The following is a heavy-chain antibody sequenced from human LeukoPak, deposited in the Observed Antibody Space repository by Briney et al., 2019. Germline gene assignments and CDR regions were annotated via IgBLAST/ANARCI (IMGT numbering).Heavy chain of an antibody. CDR2: IYYTGGA. V-gene: IGHV4-39*01. D-gene: IGHD5-24*01. Sequence: SETLSLTCTVSGXSINSSDYYWGWLRQPQGKGREWIVSIYYTGGAYYNPSLKSGVTISVDTSKNQFFLRLRSVTAADTAVYYCARIENYIPEDWFDPWGQGTLVTVSS. J-gene: IGHJ5*02. CDR1: GXSINSSDYY. CDR3: ARIENYIPEDWFDP.